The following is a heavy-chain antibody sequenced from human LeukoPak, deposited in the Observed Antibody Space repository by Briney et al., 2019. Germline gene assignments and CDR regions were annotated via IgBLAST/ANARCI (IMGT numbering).Heavy chain of an antibody. J-gene: IGHJ4*02. V-gene: IGHV3-23*01. CDR2: ISGSGGRT. Sequence: RTGGSLRLSCAASGFTFSSYAINWVRQAPGKGLEWVSTISGSGGRTYYADSVKGRFTISRDNSKNTLYLQMNSLRAEDTAVYYCAKGCEYTEWGQGTLVTVSS. CDR1: GFTFSSYA. D-gene: IGHD6-6*01. CDR3: AKGCEYTE.